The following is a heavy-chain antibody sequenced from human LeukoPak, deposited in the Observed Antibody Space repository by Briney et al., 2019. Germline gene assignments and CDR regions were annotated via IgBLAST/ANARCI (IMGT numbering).Heavy chain of an antibody. J-gene: IGHJ4*02. CDR3: AKDSEPYCSGGSCPFDY. D-gene: IGHD2-15*01. V-gene: IGHV3-23*01. CDR2: ISGSGGST. CDR1: GFTFSSYA. Sequence: PGGSLRLSCAASGFTFSSYAMSWVRQAPGKGLEWASAISGSGGSTYYADSVKGRFTISRDNSKNTLYLQMNSLRAEDTAVYYCAKDSEPYCSGGSCPFDYWGQGTLVTVSS.